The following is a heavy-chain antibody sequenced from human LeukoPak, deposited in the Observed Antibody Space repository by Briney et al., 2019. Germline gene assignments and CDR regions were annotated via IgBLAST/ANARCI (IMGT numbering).Heavy chain of an antibody. CDR3: ARGSTSIGWFGEYYYFDY. V-gene: IGHV4-34*01. Sequence: SETLSLTCAVYGGSFSGYYWSWIRQPPGKGLEWIGEINHSGSTNYNPSLKSRVTISVDTSKNQFSLKLSSVTAADTAVYYCARGSTSIGWFGEYYYFDYWGQGTLVTVSS. CDR1: GGSFSGYY. D-gene: IGHD3-10*01. CDR2: INHSGST. J-gene: IGHJ4*02.